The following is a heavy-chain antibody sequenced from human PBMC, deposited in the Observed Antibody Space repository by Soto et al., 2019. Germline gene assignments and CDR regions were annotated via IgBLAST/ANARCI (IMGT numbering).Heavy chain of an antibody. CDR2: ISANSGNT. CDR1: GYTFSSYG. J-gene: IGHJ4*02. D-gene: IGHD1-26*01. V-gene: IGHV1-18*01. Sequence: QVQLVQSGAEVKKPGASVKVSCKASGYTFSSYGISWVRQAPGQGLEWMGWISANSGNTNYAQTVQGRVTMTTDTSTITAYMELRSLRSDDTAMYYCARGGPGAPFDYWGQGTPVTVSS. CDR3: ARGGPGAPFDY.